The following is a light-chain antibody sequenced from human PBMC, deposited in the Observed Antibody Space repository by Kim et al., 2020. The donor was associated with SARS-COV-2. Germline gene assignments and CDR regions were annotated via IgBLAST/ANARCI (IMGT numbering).Light chain of an antibody. Sequence: SYLAWYQQKPGQAPRLLIYGASSRATGIPDRFSGSGSGTDSTLTISRLEPEDFAVYYCQQYGSSLSHDTFGQGTKVDIK. CDR3: QQYGSSLSHDT. J-gene: IGKJ2*01. V-gene: IGKV3-20*01. CDR1: SY. CDR2: GAS.